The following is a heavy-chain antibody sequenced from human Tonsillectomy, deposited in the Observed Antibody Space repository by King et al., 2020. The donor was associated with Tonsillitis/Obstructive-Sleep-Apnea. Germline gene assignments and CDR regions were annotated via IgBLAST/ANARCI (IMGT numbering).Heavy chain of an antibody. V-gene: IGHV3-48*02. J-gene: IGHJ4*02. CDR3: ARVSIFGVVISYYFDY. CDR1: GFTFSTYS. CDR2: ISGDSSTI. Sequence: VQLVESGGGLVQPGGSLRLSCAVSGFTFSTYSMSWVRQAPGKGLEWGSYISGDSSTIYYADSVKGRFTISRDNAKNSLYLQMNSLRDEDTAVYYCARVSIFGVVISYYFDYWGQGTLVTVSS. D-gene: IGHD3-3*01.